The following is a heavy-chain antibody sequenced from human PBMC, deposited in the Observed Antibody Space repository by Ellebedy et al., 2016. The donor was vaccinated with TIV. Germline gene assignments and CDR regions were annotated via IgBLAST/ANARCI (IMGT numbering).Heavy chain of an antibody. J-gene: IGHJ4*02. CDR2: ISDSGSNT. D-gene: IGHD2/OR15-2a*01. Sequence: PGGSLRLSCAASGFTFRSYAMTWVRQAPGKGLEWISSISDSGSNTYYVDSVRGRFTISRDNSKNTLFLQMNSLRAEDTAVYYCAKVSFEGSRRDYWGQGTLVTVSS. CDR1: GFTFRSYA. V-gene: IGHV3-23*01. CDR3: AKVSFEGSRRDY.